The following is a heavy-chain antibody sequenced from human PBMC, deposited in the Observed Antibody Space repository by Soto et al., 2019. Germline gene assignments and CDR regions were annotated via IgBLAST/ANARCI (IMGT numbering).Heavy chain of an antibody. D-gene: IGHD2-15*01. CDR3: AKGGEGYCSETSCLYHMDA. V-gene: IGHV3-23*01. Sequence: EVQLLESGGGLVQPGGSRRLSCAASGFTFSSYAMSWVRQAPGKGLEWVSTISDSGSTYYADSVKGRFTISRDISKNTLHVQMSSLRAEDTAVYYCAKGGEGYCSETSCLYHMDAWGKGTTVTVSS. CDR2: ISDSGST. CDR1: GFTFSSYA. J-gene: IGHJ6*03.